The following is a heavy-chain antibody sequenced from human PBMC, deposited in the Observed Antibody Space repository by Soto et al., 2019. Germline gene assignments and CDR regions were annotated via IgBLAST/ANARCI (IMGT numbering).Heavy chain of an antibody. J-gene: IGHJ4*02. D-gene: IGHD3-22*01. CDR1: GYTFTSYA. CDR3: ARDRSYYDSSGYYSYFDY. CDR2: INAGNGNT. Sequence: QVQLVQSGAEVKKPGASVKVSCKASGYTFTSYAMHWVRQAPGQRLEWMGWINAGNGNTKYSQKFQGRVTITRDTSASTAYMELSSLGSEDTAVYYCARDRSYYDSSGYYSYFDYWGQGTLVTVSS. V-gene: IGHV1-3*01.